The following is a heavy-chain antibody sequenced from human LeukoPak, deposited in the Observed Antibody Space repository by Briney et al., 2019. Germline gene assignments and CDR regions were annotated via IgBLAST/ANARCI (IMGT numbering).Heavy chain of an antibody. D-gene: IGHD3-10*01. CDR3: ARESWRGYFDP. CDR2: IYYDGST. J-gene: IGHJ4*02. CDR1: GGSISSSSYY. V-gene: IGHV4-39*07. Sequence: SETLSLTCTVSGGSISSSSYYWGWIRQPPGKGLEWIGSIYYDGSTYYNLSLKSRVTISVDTSKNQFSLKLNSVTAADTAVYYCARESWRGYFDPWGQGTLVTVSS.